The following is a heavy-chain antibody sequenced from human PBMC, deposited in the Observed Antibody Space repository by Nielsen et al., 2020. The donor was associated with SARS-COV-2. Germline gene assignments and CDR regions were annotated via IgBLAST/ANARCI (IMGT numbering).Heavy chain of an antibody. J-gene: IGHJ6*02. D-gene: IGHD3-22*01. CDR3: ARVRLKVVVADGMDV. CDR1: GFNFSSYA. V-gene: IGHV3-30*04. CDR2: ISYDGSNQ. Sequence: GESLKISCAASGFNFSSYAMNWVRQAPGKGLEWVAVISYDGSNQHYADAVKGRFTISRDNSKNTLYVQMNSLRAEDTAVYYCARVRLKVVVADGMDVWGQGTTVTVSS.